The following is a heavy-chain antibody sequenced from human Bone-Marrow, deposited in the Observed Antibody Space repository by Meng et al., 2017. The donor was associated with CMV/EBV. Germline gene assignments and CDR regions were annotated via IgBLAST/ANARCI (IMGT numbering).Heavy chain of an antibody. V-gene: IGHV3-9*01. Sequence: SLKISCAASGFTFDDYAMHWVRQAPGKGLEWVSGISWNSGSIGYADSVKGRFTISRDNAKNSLYLQMNSLRAEDTALYYCAKDIAAANHYGMDVWGQGTTVTVSS. CDR3: AKDIAAANHYGMDV. J-gene: IGHJ6*02. CDR1: GFTFDDYA. D-gene: IGHD6-13*01. CDR2: ISWNSGSI.